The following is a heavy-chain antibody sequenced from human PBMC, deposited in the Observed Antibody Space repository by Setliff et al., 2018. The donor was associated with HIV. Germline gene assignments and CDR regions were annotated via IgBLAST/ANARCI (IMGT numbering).Heavy chain of an antibody. V-gene: IGHV1-2*02. J-gene: IGHJ4*02. CDR2: INPNSGDT. CDR1: GYTLTDYY. D-gene: IGHD3-9*01. CDR3: AAHYDILTGYRRPLDY. Sequence: ASVKVSCKASGYTLTDYYMHWVRQAPGQGLEWMGWINPNSGDTNYAQKFQGRVTITADTSTDTAYMELNSLRSEDTAVYYCAAHYDILTGYRRPLDYWGQGTLVTVSS.